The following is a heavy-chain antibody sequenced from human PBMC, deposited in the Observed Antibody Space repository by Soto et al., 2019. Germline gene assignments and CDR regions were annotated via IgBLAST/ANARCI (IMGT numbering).Heavy chain of an antibody. D-gene: IGHD2-21*02. J-gene: IGHJ4*02. Sequence: SETLSLTCIVSGESISSSSYYWGWIRQPPGKGLEWTGSIYYSGRTYYNPSFKSRVTISIDTSKNQFSLKLSSVTATDTAVYYCARQRTTVVTQAYFDHWGQGAQVTVSS. V-gene: IGHV4-39*01. CDR2: IYYSGRT. CDR1: GESISSSSYY. CDR3: ARQRTTVVTQAYFDH.